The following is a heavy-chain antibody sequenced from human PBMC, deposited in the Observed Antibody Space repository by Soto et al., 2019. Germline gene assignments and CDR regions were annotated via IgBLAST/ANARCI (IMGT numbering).Heavy chain of an antibody. CDR2: IYHSGST. Sequence: SLTCAVSGGSISSGGYSWSWIRQPPGKGLEWIGYIYHSGSTYYNPSLKSRVTISVDRSKNQFSLKLSSVTAADTAVYYRARGGYGSGSYFASRFDYWGQGTLVTVSS. J-gene: IGHJ4*02. CDR1: GGSISSGGYS. CDR3: ARGGYGSGSYFASRFDY. D-gene: IGHD3-10*01. V-gene: IGHV4-30-2*01.